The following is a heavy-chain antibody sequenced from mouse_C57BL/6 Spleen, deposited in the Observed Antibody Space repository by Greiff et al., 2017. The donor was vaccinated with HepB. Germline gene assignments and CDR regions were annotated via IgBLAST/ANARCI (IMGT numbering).Heavy chain of an antibody. J-gene: IGHJ1*03. CDR1: GYTFTSYW. CDR2: IDPSDSET. CDR3: ARDGNYWYFDV. V-gene: IGHV1-52*01. Sequence: QVQLQQPGAELVRPGSSVKLSCKASGYTFTSYWMHWVKQRPIQGLEWIGNIDPSDSETHYNQKFKDKATLTVDKSSSTAYMQLSSLTSEDSAVYYCARDGNYWYFDVWGTGTTVTVS. D-gene: IGHD2-1*01.